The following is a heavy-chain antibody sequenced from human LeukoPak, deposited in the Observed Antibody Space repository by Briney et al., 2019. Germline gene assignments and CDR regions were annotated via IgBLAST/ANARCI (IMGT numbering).Heavy chain of an antibody. Sequence: SVKVSCKASGGTFSSYAISWVRQAPGQGLEWMGGIIPIFGTANYAQKFQGRVTITTDESTSTAYMELSSLRSEDTAVYYCARPRDGYKTDAFDIWGQGTRVTVSS. CDR3: ARPRDGYKTDAFDI. J-gene: IGHJ3*02. D-gene: IGHD5-24*01. CDR2: IIPIFGTA. CDR1: GGTFSSYA. V-gene: IGHV1-69*05.